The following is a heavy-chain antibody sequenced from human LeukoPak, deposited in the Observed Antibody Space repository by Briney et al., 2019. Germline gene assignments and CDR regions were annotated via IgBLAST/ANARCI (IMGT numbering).Heavy chain of an antibody. CDR1: GYTFTGYY. Sequence: ASVKVSCKASGYTFTGYYMHWMRQAPGQGLEWMGWINPNSGGTNYAQKFQGRVTMTRDTSISTAYMELSRLRSDDTAVYYCARVKSGYYDSSGYYRFDYWGQGTLVTVSS. J-gene: IGHJ4*02. D-gene: IGHD3-22*01. V-gene: IGHV1-2*02. CDR2: INPNSGGT. CDR3: ARVKSGYYDSSGYYRFDY.